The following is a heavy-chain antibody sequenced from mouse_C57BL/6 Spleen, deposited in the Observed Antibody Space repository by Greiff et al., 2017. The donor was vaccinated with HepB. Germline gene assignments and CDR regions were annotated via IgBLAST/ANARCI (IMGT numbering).Heavy chain of an antibody. CDR1: GFTFSDYG. Sequence: EVQVVESGGGLVKPGGSLKLSCAASGFTFSDYGMHWVRQAPEKGLEWVAYISSGSSTIYYADTVKGRFTISRDNAKNTLFLQMTSLRSEDTAMYYCATYYDYDERAMDYWGQGTSVTVSS. J-gene: IGHJ4*01. V-gene: IGHV5-17*01. CDR2: ISSGSSTI. CDR3: ATYYDYDERAMDY. D-gene: IGHD2-4*01.